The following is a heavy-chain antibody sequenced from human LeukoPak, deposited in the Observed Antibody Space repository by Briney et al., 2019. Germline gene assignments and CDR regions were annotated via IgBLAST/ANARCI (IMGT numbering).Heavy chain of an antibody. V-gene: IGHV4-4*09. CDR2: IYIRGTP. J-gene: IGHJ4*02. Sequence: SETLSLTCTVSGDSISSSWSWIRQPPGKGLEWIGSIYIRGTPHYNPSLKSRVIMSLDTSKTQFSLKLTSVTAAHTAVYYCAATGGSYGYSGFDSWGQGTLVTVSS. CDR1: GDSISSS. CDR3: AATGGSYGYSGFDS. D-gene: IGHD3-16*01.